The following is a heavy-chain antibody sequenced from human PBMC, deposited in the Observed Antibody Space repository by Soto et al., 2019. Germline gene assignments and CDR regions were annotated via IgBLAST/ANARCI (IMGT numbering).Heavy chain of an antibody. CDR3: AKDMFGYDSIGWRAFDV. J-gene: IGHJ3*01. CDR2: ISWNGGSI. Sequence: EAQLVESGGGLAQPGRSLRLSCAGSGFRFDDDAMHWVRQAPGKGLEWVAGISWNGGSIGYADSVKGRFTISRDNAKNFLYLQMNRLRAEDTALYYCAKDMFGYDSIGWRAFDVWGQGTMVTVSS. CDR1: GFRFDDDA. D-gene: IGHD3-22*01. V-gene: IGHV3-9*01.